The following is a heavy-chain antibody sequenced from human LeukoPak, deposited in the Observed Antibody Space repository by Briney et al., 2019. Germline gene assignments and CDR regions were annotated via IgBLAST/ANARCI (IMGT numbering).Heavy chain of an antibody. CDR2: INPSGGST. Sequence: ASVKVSCKASGYTFTSYYMHWVRQAPGQGLEWMGIINPSGGSTSYAQKFQGRVTMTRDTSTSTVYMELSSLRSEDMAVYYCATARGACSSTSCYTGGWFDPWGQGTLVTVSS. CDR3: ATARGACSSTSCYTGGWFDP. V-gene: IGHV1-46*03. CDR1: GYTFTSYY. D-gene: IGHD2-2*02. J-gene: IGHJ5*02.